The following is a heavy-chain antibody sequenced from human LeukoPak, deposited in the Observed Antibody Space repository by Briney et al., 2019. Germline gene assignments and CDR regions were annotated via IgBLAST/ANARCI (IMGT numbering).Heavy chain of an antibody. CDR3: AKGFDYGDYVFKD. J-gene: IGHJ4*02. Sequence: GGSLRLSCAASGFAFSSYWMSWVRQAPGKGLEWVANIKKDGSEKYYVDSVKGRFTISRDNAKNSLHLQMNSLRAEDTALYYCAKGFDYGDYVFKDWGQGTLVTVSS. D-gene: IGHD4-17*01. CDR2: IKKDGSEK. CDR1: GFAFSSYW. V-gene: IGHV3-7*03.